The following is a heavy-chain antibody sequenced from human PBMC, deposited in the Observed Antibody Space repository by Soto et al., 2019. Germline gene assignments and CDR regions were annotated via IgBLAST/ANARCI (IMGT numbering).Heavy chain of an antibody. D-gene: IGHD2-21*02. Sequence: QVQLVQSGAEVKKPGASVKVSCKASGYTFTSYYMNWVRQAPGQGLEWLGIINPSGGYTTYAQRFLGRVTTTTDTSTRTVHMELGSLTSEDTAVYYCARGGGIVVVTAPYDPWGQGTLVTVSS. V-gene: IGHV1-46*03. CDR1: GYTFTSYY. CDR2: INPSGGYT. CDR3: ARGGGIVVVTAPYDP. J-gene: IGHJ5*02.